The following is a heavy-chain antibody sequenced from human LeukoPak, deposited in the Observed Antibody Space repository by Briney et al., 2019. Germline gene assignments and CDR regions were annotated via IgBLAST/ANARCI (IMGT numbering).Heavy chain of an antibody. CDR1: GGSISSGGYY. CDR2: IYHSGST. CDR3: ARARPYSYGGDYYYYYMDV. D-gene: IGHD5-18*01. J-gene: IGHJ6*03. Sequence: SETLSLTCTVSGGSISSGGYYWSWIRQPPGKGLEWIGYIYHSGSTYYNPSLKSRVTISVDRSKNQFSLKLSSVTAADTAVYYCARARPYSYGGDYYYYYMDVWGKGTTVTVSS. V-gene: IGHV4-30-2*01.